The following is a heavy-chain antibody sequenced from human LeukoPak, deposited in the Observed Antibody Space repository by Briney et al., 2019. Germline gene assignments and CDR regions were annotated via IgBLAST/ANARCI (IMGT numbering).Heavy chain of an antibody. V-gene: IGHV3-7*04. CDR1: GFTFSTYW. CDR2: INQDGGEQ. D-gene: IGHD4-17*01. J-gene: IGHJ4*02. Sequence: GGSLRLSCEASGFTFSTYWMTWVRQAPGKGLEWVGSINQDGGEQYFVDSVRGRFTMSRDNAKNSLYLQLNNLRSEDTANYYCAKGHYGDLKWGQGTLVTVSS. CDR3: AKGHYGDLK.